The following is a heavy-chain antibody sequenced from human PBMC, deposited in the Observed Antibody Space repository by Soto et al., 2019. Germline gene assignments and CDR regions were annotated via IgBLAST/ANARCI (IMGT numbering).Heavy chain of an antibody. D-gene: IGHD6-13*01. CDR2: IYYSGST. Sequence: QVQLQESGPGLVKPSETLSLSCTVSGGSISNYYWSWIRQPPGKGLEWIGYIYYSGSTNYNPSLKSRVTISVDTSKNQFSLKLSSVTAADTAVYYCARWQQLVRGLDYWGQGTLVTVSS. CDR3: ARWQQLVRGLDY. J-gene: IGHJ4*02. CDR1: GGSISNYY. V-gene: IGHV4-59*01.